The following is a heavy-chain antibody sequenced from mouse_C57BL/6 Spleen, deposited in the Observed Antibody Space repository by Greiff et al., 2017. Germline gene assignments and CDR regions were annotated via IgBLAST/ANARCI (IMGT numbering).Heavy chain of an antibody. CDR2: IYPGDGDT. D-gene: IGHD2-3*01. J-gene: IGHJ3*01. Sequence: QVQLQQSGPELVKPGASVKISCKASGYAFSSSWMNWVKQRPGKGLEWIGRIYPGDGDTNYNGKFKGKATLTADKSSSTAYMQLSSLTSEDSAVYFCARWNDGSWFAYWGQGNLVTVSA. V-gene: IGHV1-82*01. CDR3: ARWNDGSWFAY. CDR1: GYAFSSSW.